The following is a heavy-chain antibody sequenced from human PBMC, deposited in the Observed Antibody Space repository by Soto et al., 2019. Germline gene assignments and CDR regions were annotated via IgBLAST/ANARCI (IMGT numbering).Heavy chain of an antibody. CDR1: GFTFDDFA. CDR2: MNWNGDSK. D-gene: IGHD1-26*01. CDR3: AKDARRSGIVGQWVA. V-gene: IGHV3-9*01. J-gene: IGHJ5*02. Sequence: EVKLVESGGGLVQPGRSLKISCAASGFTFDDFAMHWVRLAPGKGLEWVSGMNWNGDSKAYAASVKGRFTISRDNAKNSLYLEMNSLRPEDTAFYYCAKDARRSGIVGQWVAWGLGTLVTVSS.